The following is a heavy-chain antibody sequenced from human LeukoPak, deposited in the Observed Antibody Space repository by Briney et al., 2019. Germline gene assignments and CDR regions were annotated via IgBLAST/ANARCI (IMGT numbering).Heavy chain of an antibody. Sequence: ASVKVSCKASGYTFIGYYIQWVRQAPGQGLEWMGWINPNSGGTNYAQKFQGRVTMSRDTSISTAYMELSRLSSDDTAVYYCARDPYDSRGYLIDYWGQGALVTVSS. D-gene: IGHD3-22*01. CDR1: GYTFIGYY. V-gene: IGHV1-2*02. CDR2: INPNSGGT. J-gene: IGHJ4*02. CDR3: ARDPYDSRGYLIDY.